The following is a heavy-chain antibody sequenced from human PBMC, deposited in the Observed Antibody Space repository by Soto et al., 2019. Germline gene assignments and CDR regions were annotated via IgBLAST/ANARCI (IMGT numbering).Heavy chain of an antibody. CDR2: FIPMSGAP. D-gene: IGHD2-21*02. CDR1: EDNFDTFNSYS. V-gene: IGHV1-69*06. CDR3: AGGDWKYWFDP. Sequence: VQLVQSGAEVKRPGSSVKVSCKASEDNFDTFNSYSINWVRQAPGLGLEWLGGFIPMSGAPKYAQKFQGRVTIIADKSLNTAYMDLRSLRSEDTAVYYCAGGDWKYWFDPWGQGTRVTVSS. J-gene: IGHJ5*02.